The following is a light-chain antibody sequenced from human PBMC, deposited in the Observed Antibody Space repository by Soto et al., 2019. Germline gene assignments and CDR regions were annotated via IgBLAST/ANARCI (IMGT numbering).Light chain of an antibody. V-gene: IGLV2-14*01. Sequence: QSVLTQPASVSGSPGQSITISCTGASTDVGYYDYVSWYQLHPGKAPKLIIYEVSNRPSGISNRFSGSKSGDTASLAISGLQAEDEGDYYCSCFSSTTTLDVFGTGTQLTVL. J-gene: IGLJ1*01. CDR2: EVS. CDR1: STDVGYYDY. CDR3: SCFSSTTTLDV.